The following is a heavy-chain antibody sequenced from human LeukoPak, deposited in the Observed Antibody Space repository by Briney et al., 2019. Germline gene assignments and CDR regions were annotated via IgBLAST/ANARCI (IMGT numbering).Heavy chain of an antibody. V-gene: IGHV3-9*01. Sequence: GRSLRLSCAASGFTFDDYAMHWARQAPGKGLEWVSGISWNSGSIGYADSVKGRFTISRDNAKNSLYLQMNSLRAEDTALYYCAKVHLYGDYEGGGYFDYWGQGTLVTVSS. CDR3: AKVHLYGDYEGGGYFDY. J-gene: IGHJ4*02. CDR1: GFTFDDYA. D-gene: IGHD4-17*01. CDR2: ISWNSGSI.